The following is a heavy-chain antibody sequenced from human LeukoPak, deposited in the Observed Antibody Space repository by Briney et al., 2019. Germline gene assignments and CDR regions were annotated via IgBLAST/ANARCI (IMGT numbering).Heavy chain of an antibody. J-gene: IGHJ6*02. Sequence: GGSLRLSCAASGFTFSSYGMHWVRQAPGKGLEWVAVIWYDGSNKYYADSVKGRFTISRDNSKSTLYLQMNSLRAEDTAVYYCARDSGTYCGGDCYLYYYGMDVWGQGTTVTVSS. CDR3: ARDSGTYCGGDCYLYYYGMDV. CDR2: IWYDGSNK. D-gene: IGHD2-21*02. CDR1: GFTFSSYG. V-gene: IGHV3-33*01.